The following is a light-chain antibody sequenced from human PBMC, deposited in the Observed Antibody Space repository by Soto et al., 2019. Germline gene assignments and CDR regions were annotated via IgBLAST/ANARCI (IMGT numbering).Light chain of an antibody. CDR3: MQGTHWPPYT. J-gene: IGKJ2*01. Sequence: DVVMTQSPLYLPVTLGQPASISCRSSQRLAYSDGNTSLNWFQQRPDQSPRRLIYKVSNRDSGVIDRFRGSGSGTDVTRKISRVEAEEVGVYYCMQGTHWPPYTVGQGTKLEIK. CDR2: KVS. CDR1: QRLAYSDGNTS. V-gene: IGKV2-30*01.